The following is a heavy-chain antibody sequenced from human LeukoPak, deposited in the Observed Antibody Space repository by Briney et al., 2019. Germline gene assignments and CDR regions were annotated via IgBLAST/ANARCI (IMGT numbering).Heavy chain of an antibody. CDR1: DGSFSGYY. D-gene: IGHD6-19*01. CDR3: AGERGEEYSSGWYKTNYFYN. Sequence: PSETLPLTCAVYDGSFSGYYWSWIRQPPGKGLEWIGEINHSGSTNYNPSLESRVAISADMSKNQISLKLTSVTGADTAVYYCAGERGEEYSSGWYKTNYFYNWGQGIRVTVSS. CDR2: INHSGST. J-gene: IGHJ4*02. V-gene: IGHV4-34*01.